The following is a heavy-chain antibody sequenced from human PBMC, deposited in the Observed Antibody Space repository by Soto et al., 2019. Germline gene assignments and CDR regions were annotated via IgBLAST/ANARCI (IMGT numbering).Heavy chain of an antibody. V-gene: IGHV1-3*05. Sequence: QLLQSGAEEKKPGASVKVSCKASGYTFSAYAIHWVRQAPGQGLQWVGWINAGTGDTRYAPKFQGRLIITRATSASTAYMELSSLRPNDTAMFYCVTSDWAWWGQGTLVTVSS. CDR3: VTSDWAW. J-gene: IGHJ4*02. D-gene: IGHD3-9*01. CDR2: INAGTGDT. CDR1: GYTFSAYA.